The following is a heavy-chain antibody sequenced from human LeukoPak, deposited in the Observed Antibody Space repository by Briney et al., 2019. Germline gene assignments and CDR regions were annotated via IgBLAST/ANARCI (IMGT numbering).Heavy chain of an antibody. D-gene: IGHD3-10*01. CDR2: INHSGST. CDR1: GGSFSGYY. CDR3: ARLVGPYYYGSGTRWFDP. V-gene: IGHV4-34*01. J-gene: IGHJ5*02. Sequence: DPSETLSLTCAVYGGSFSGYYWSLIRQPPGKGLEWIGEINHSGSTNYNPSLKSRVTISVDTSKNQFSLKLSSVTAADTAVYYCARLVGPYYYGSGTRWFDPWGQGTLVTVSS.